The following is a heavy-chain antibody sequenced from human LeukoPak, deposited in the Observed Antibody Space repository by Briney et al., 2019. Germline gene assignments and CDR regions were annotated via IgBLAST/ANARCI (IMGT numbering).Heavy chain of an antibody. Sequence: GGSLRLSCAASGFTFSDYYMSWIRQALGKGLGWISYISGSGSTIHYADSVKGRFTISRDNAKNSLFLQMDSLRAEDTAVYYCARETSRNRDFGELFDYWGQGTLVTVSS. CDR2: ISGSGSTI. D-gene: IGHD3-10*01. CDR1: GFTFSDYY. V-gene: IGHV3-11*01. CDR3: ARETSRNRDFGELFDY. J-gene: IGHJ4*02.